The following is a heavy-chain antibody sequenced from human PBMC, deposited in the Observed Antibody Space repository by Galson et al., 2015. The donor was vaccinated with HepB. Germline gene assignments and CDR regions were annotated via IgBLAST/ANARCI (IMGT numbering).Heavy chain of an antibody. CDR1: GFSFHNYA. Sequence: SLRLSCACSGFSFHNYALHWVRQAPGKGLDFVSGISHNGGTTKFADSVRDRFTISRDNSKNTMYLQMNSLRTEDTAVYYCVKEDILTGYSVGSFHFWGRGTMVTVSS. V-gene: IGHV3-64D*06. J-gene: IGHJ3*01. CDR2: ISHNGGTT. D-gene: IGHD3-9*01. CDR3: VKEDILTGYSVGSFHF.